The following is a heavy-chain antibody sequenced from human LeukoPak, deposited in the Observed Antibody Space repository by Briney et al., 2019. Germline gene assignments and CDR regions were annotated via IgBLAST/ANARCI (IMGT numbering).Heavy chain of an antibody. CDR1: GGSVSGYY. CDR2: INHSGST. D-gene: IGHD2-2*01. J-gene: IGHJ4*02. Sequence: NPSETLSLTCAVYGGSVSGYYWSWIRQPPGKGLEWIGEINHSGSTNYNPSLKSRVTISVDTSKNQFSLKLSSVTAADTAVYYWASGGSCYDYWGQGTLVTVSS. V-gene: IGHV4-34*01. CDR3: ASGGSCYDY.